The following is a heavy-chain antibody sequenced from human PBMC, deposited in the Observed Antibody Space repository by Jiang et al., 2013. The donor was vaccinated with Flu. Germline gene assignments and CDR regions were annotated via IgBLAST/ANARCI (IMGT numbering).Heavy chain of an antibody. CDR3: ARGFTFGGVIVISYFDY. D-gene: IGHD3-16*02. V-gene: IGHV4-39*01. Sequence: GPGLVKPSETLSLTCTVSGGSISSSSYYWGWIRQPPGKGLEWIGSIYYSGSTYYNPSLKSRVTISVDTSKNQFSLKLSSVTAADTAVYYCARGFTFGGVIVISYFDYWGQGTLVTVSS. CDR1: GGSISSSSYY. J-gene: IGHJ4*02. CDR2: IYYSGST.